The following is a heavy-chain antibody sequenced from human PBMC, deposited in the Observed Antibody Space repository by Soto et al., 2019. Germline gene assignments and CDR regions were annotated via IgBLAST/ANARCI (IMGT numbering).Heavy chain of an antibody. CDR1: GASISGFY. V-gene: IGHV4-4*07. Sequence: SETLSLTCTASGASISGFYWSWIRKSAGKGLEWIGRIYATGTTDYNPSLKSRVMMSVDTSKKQFSLKLRSVTAADTAVYYCVRDGTKTLRDWFDPWGQGISVTVS. CDR2: IYATGTT. D-gene: IGHD1-1*01. J-gene: IGHJ5*02. CDR3: VRDGTKTLRDWFDP.